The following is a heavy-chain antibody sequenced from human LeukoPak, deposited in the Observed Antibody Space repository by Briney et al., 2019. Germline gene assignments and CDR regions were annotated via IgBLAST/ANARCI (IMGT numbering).Heavy chain of an antibody. J-gene: IGHJ4*02. CDR2: INPNSGGT. D-gene: IGHD1/OR15-1a*01. V-gene: IGHV1-2*02. CDR1: GYTLTGYY. CDR3: ARNNGNNEYFDY. Sequence: ASVNDSCKASGYTLTGYYMHWVRQAPGQGLEGMGWINPNSGGTNYAQKFQGRVTMTRDTSISTAYMELSRLRSDDAAVYYCARNNGNNEYFDYWGQGTLVTVSS.